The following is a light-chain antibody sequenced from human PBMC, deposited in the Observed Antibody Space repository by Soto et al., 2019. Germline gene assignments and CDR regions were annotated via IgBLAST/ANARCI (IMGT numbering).Light chain of an antibody. CDR3: QQSYSTPLT. Sequence: DIQMTQSPSSLSASVGDRVTITCRAGQSISSYLNWYQQKPGKAPKLLIYAASSLQSGVPSRFSGSGSGTDFTLTTSSLQPEDFATYYCQQSYSTPLTFGGGTKAEIK. J-gene: IGKJ4*01. CDR1: QSISSY. CDR2: AAS. V-gene: IGKV1-39*01.